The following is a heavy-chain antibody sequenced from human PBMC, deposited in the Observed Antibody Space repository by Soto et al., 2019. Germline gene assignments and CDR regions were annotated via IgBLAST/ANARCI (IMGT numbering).Heavy chain of an antibody. CDR2: ISTSSSDI. Sequence: GGSLRLSCAASGFTFSCYRLNWVRQAPGKGLEWVSSISTSSSDIYYVDSVKGRFTISRDNAKNSLYLQMNSLRAEDTAVYYYGRGPTFFGVGEEWYYGRDVWGQGTTVTVSS. V-gene: IGHV3-21*01. CDR1: GFTFSCYR. J-gene: IGHJ6*02. D-gene: IGHD3-3*01. CDR3: GRGPTFFGVGEEWYYGRDV.